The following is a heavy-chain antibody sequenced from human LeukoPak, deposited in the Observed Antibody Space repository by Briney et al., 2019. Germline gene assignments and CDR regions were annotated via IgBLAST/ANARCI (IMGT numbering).Heavy chain of an antibody. CDR3: ARVAAVTNYYYYYYMDV. CDR2: IYPGDSDT. D-gene: IGHD6-13*01. J-gene: IGHJ6*03. CDR1: GYSFITYW. Sequence: GESLKISCEGSGYSFITYWIGWVRQMPGKGLEWMGIIYPGDSDTRYSPSFQGQVTISVDKSISTAYLQWSSLKASDTAMYYCARVAAVTNYYYYYYMDVWGKGTTVTISS. V-gene: IGHV5-51*01.